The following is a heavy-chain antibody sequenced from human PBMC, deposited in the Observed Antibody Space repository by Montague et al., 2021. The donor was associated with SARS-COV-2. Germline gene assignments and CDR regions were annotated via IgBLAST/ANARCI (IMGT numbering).Heavy chain of an antibody. D-gene: IGHD5-24*01. CDR3: ARQGRDGYNTYYFDY. Sequence: SETLSLICTVSGGSISSSSYYWGWIRQPPGKGLEWIGSIYYSGSTYYNPSLKSRVTISVDTSKNQFSLKLSSVTAADTAVYYCARQGRDGYNTYYFDYWGQGTLVTVSS. CDR1: GGSISSSSYY. V-gene: IGHV4-39*01. CDR2: IYYSGST. J-gene: IGHJ4*02.